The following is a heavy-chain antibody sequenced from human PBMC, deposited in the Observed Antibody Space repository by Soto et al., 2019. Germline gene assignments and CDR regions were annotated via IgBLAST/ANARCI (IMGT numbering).Heavy chain of an antibody. V-gene: IGHV4-59*02. CDR3: ARPGVYYYDSSAQTPGYYGMDV. CDR2: MHYTGFS. CDR1: GDSVTSHY. Sequence: SETLSLTCSFSGDSVTSHYLTWIRQSPEKGLEWIGYMHYTGFSHYNPSLKSRLTISVDRSKNQFTLKLTSVTAADTAVYYCARPGVYYYDSSAQTPGYYGMDVWGQGTTVTVSS. J-gene: IGHJ6*01. D-gene: IGHD3-22*01.